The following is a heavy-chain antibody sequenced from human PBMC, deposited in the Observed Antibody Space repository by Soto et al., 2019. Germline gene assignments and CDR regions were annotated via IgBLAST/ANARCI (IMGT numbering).Heavy chain of an antibody. D-gene: IGHD6-13*01. CDR2: ISHRQT. CDR3: ARGRFSGWYGDFDS. J-gene: IGHJ4*02. Sequence: QVQLQESGPGLVKASETLSLTCTVSGASISNYYWSWIRQPPGKGLEWIAYISHRQTGYNPSLKSRVSVSSATSTKLLSLMVTSMTAADTAVYYCARGRFSGWYGDFDSWGQGTLVTVSS. V-gene: IGHV4-59*01. CDR1: GASISNYY.